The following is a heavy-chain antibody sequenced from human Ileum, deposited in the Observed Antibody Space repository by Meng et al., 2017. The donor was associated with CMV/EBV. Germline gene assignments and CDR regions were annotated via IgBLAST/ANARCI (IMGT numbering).Heavy chain of an antibody. D-gene: IGHD2-21*02. CDR1: GYTFSDYG. Sequence: QIQLVQSGAEVKKPXXSVKVSCKASGYTFSDYGITWVRQAPGQGLEWMGWISVYNGNTKYAQKVQGRVTLTTDTSTNTAYMELRSLRFDDTAVYYCAREGVGYCGGDCYSEYWGQGTLVTVSS. CDR2: ISVYNGNT. J-gene: IGHJ4*02. CDR3: AREGVGYCGGDCYSEY. V-gene: IGHV1-18*01.